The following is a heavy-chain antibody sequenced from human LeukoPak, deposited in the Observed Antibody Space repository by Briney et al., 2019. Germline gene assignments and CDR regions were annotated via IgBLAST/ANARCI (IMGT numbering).Heavy chain of an antibody. V-gene: IGHV4-4*07. CDR2: IYTSGST. Sequence: PSETLSLSCTVSGGSISNYYWSWIRQPAGKGLEWLGRIYTSGSTKYNPPLESRVTMSVDTSKNQFSLKLSFVTAADTAVYYCARVGSGYDYFDYWGQGTLVTVSS. D-gene: IGHD3-22*01. J-gene: IGHJ4*02. CDR3: ARVGSGYDYFDY. CDR1: GGSISNYY.